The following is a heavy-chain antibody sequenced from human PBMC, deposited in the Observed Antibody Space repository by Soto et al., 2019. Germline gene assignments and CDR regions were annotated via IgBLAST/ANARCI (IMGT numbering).Heavy chain of an antibody. Sequence: QVQLAESGGGVVQPGRSLRLSCTTSGFVFNEYDIHWVRQAPGKGLAWLASISYDGSNRYYADSVKGRFTISRDNSKNTLSLQITSLGAEDTAVYYCSRGIKGGLDDWGPGTLVTVSS. CDR3: SRGIKGGLDD. CDR1: GFVFNEYD. J-gene: IGHJ4*02. V-gene: IGHV3-30*03. D-gene: IGHD2-21*01. CDR2: ISYDGSNR.